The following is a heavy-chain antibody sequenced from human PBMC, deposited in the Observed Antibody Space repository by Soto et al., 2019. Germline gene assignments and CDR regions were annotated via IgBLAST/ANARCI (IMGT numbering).Heavy chain of an antibody. CDR3: VKDWTGNKCPCMVV. J-gene: IGHJ6*02. CDR2: ISYNGDNK. CDR1: GFTFSSYA. Sequence: GGSLRLSCAASGFTFSSYAMHWVRQAPGKGLEWVAVISYNGDNKYYADSVKGRFTISRDNSKNTLYLQMSSLRAEDTAVYFCVKDWTGNKCPCMVVWGQGTTVTVPS. D-gene: IGHD2-2*01. V-gene: IGHV3-30-3*01.